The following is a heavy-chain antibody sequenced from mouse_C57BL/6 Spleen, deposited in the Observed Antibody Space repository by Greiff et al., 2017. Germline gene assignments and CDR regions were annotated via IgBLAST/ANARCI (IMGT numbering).Heavy chain of an antibody. J-gene: IGHJ1*03. CDR2: IYPGDGDT. CDR3: CNLDGDYWYFDV. V-gene: IGHV1-82*01. Sequence: VQLQQSGPELVKPGASVKISCKASGYAFSSSWMNWVKQRPGKGLEWIGRIYPGDGDTNYNGKFKGKAKLTADKSSSTAYMQLSSLTSEDSAVYFCCNLDGDYWYFDVWGTWTTVTVSS. D-gene: IGHD4-1*01. CDR1: GYAFSSSW.